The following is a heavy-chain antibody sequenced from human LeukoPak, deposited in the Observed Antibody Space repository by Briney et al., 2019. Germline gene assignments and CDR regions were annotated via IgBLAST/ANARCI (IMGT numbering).Heavy chain of an antibody. CDR2: ISNVSSII. CDR3: ARSFYDILIGYYQYFDY. CDR1: GFTFSSYS. D-gene: IGHD3-9*01. J-gene: IGHJ4*02. V-gene: IGHV3-48*02. Sequence: PGGSLRLSCAASGFTFSSYSMNWVRQAPGKGLEWVSYISNVSSIIYYADSVKGRFTISRDNAKNSLYLQMNSLRDEDTAVYYCARSFYDILIGYYQYFDYWGQGTLVTVSS.